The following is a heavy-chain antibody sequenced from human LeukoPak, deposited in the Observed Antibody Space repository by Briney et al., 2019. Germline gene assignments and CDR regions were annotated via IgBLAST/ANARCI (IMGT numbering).Heavy chain of an antibody. CDR2: ITYDGSET. J-gene: IGHJ4*02. CDR1: GLTFSSYW. D-gene: IGHD3-16*01. CDR3: ARDSTLSNY. Sequence: GGLLRFSCAAAGLTFSSYWMTWGRQAPGKGLEWVATITYDGSETYYVDSVRGRFSISRDNAQNSLYLQMNSLGAEDTAVYYCARDSTLSNYWGQGTLVTVSS. V-gene: IGHV3-7*04.